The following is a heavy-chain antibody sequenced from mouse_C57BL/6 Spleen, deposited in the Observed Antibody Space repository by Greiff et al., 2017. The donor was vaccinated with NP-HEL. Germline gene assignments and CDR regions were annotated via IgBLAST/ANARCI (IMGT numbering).Heavy chain of an antibody. D-gene: IGHD1-3*01. Sequence: EVKLQQSGPELVKPGASVKISCKASGYTFTDYYMNWVKQSHGKSLEWIGDINPNNGGTSYNQKVKGKATLTVDKSSSTAYMELRSRTSEDSAVYYCARGETKSSFAYWGQVTLVTVSA. V-gene: IGHV1-26*01. CDR3: ARGETKSSFAY. CDR1: GYTFTDYY. J-gene: IGHJ3*01. CDR2: INPNNGGT.